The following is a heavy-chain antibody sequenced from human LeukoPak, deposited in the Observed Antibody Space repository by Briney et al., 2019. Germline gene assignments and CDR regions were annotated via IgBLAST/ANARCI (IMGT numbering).Heavy chain of an antibody. CDR1: GFTFSSYA. J-gene: IGHJ4*02. CDR3: ARVAERQLWLRSAFDY. D-gene: IGHD5-18*01. CDR2: ISTGSSTI. V-gene: IGHV3-48*02. Sequence: PGGSLRLSCAASGFTFSSYAMHWVRQAPGKGLEWVSFISTGSSTIYYADSVKGRFTISRDNAKNSLYLQMYSLRDEDTAVYYCARVAERQLWLRSAFDYWGQGPLFTVSS.